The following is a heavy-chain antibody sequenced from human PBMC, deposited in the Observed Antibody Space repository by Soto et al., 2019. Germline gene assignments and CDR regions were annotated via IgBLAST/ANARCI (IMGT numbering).Heavy chain of an antibody. Sequence: SETLSLTCTVSGGSISSSSYYWGWIRQPPGKGLEWFGSIYYSGSTYYNPSLKSRVTISVDTSKNQFSLKLSSVTAADTAVYYCARPQGGYFDYWGQGTLVTVSS. J-gene: IGHJ4*02. D-gene: IGHD3-16*01. V-gene: IGHV4-39*01. CDR1: GGSISSSSYY. CDR2: IYYSGST. CDR3: ARPQGGYFDY.